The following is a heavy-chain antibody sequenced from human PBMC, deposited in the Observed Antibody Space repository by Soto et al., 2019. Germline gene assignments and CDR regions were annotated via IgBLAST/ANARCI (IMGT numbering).Heavy chain of an antibody. D-gene: IGHD3-3*01. J-gene: IGHJ3*02. V-gene: IGHV1-58*02. CDR2: IVVGSGNT. CDR3: AASPLDFLSGYYTGAFDI. CDR1: GFTFTSSA. Sequence: SVKVSCKASGFTFTSSAMQWVRQARGQRLEWIGWIVVGSGNTNYAQKFQERVTITRDMSTSTAYMELSSLRSEDTAVYYCAASPLDFLSGYYTGAFDIWGQGTMVTVSS.